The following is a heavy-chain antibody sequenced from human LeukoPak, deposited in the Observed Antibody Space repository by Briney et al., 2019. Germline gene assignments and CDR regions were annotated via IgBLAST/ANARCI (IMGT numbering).Heavy chain of an antibody. J-gene: IGHJ4*02. V-gene: IGHV3-53*01. CDR1: GFTFSSNY. CDR3: AKDPERGYSYGYFAH. CDR2: IYSGGTT. D-gene: IGHD5-18*01. Sequence: GGSLRLSCAASGFTFSSNYLSWVRQAPGKGLEWVSVIYSGGTTYYADSVKGRFTISRDNSKNTLYLQMNSLRAEDTAVYYCAKDPERGYSYGYFAHWGQGTLVTVSS.